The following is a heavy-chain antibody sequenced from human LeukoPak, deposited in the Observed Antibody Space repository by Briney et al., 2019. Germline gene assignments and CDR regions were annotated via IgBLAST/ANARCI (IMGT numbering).Heavy chain of an antibody. D-gene: IGHD3-10*01. CDR3: ARDGEGLSAQVAFDI. Sequence: GGSLRLSCAASGFTLSSYGMTWVRQAPGKGLEWVSYISSSSSTIYYADSVKGRFTISRDNAKNSLYLQMNSLRAEDTAVYYCARDGEGLSAQVAFDIWGQGTMVAVSS. CDR2: ISSSSSTI. CDR1: GFTLSSYG. J-gene: IGHJ3*02. V-gene: IGHV3-48*01.